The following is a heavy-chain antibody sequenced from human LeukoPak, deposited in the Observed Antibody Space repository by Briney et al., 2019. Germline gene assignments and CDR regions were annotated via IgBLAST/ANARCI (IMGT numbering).Heavy chain of an antibody. CDR3: ARGGYSSSWGLMAIFDY. CDR1: GLTFTSHW. J-gene: IGHJ4*02. D-gene: IGHD6-13*01. CDR2: IEQDGSEK. V-gene: IGHV3-7*01. Sequence: GGSLRLSCAASGLTFTSHWMNWVRQAPGKGPEWVANIEQDGSEKNYVDSVKGRFTISRDNAKNSLYLQMNSLRAEDTAVYYCARGGYSSSWGLMAIFDYWGQGTLVTVSS.